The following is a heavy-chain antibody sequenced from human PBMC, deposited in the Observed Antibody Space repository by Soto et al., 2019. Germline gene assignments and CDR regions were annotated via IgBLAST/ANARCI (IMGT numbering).Heavy chain of an antibody. J-gene: IGHJ4*02. CDR3: ARVGWPGGTYVHDY. CDR2: IRNKANSYTT. V-gene: IGHV3-72*01. Sequence: PGGSLRLSCAASGFTFSDHYMDWVRQAPGKGLEWVGRIRNKANSYTTEYAASVKGRFIISRDDSKNSLDLQMNSLKTEDTAVYYCARVGWPGGTYVHDYWGQGTLVTVSS. CDR1: GFTFSDHY. D-gene: IGHD3-10*02.